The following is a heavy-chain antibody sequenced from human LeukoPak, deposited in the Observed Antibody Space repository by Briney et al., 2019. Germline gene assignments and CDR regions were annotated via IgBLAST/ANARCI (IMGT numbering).Heavy chain of an antibody. CDR1: GYTFTGYY. V-gene: IGHV1-2*06. D-gene: IGHD3-22*01. J-gene: IGHJ4*02. CDR2: INPNSGGT. CDR3: ARVRFNYDSSGYYVY. Sequence: ASVKVSCKASGYTFTGYYMHWLRQAPGQGLEWMGRINPNSGGTNYAQKFQGRVTMTRDTSISTAYMELSRLRSDDTAVYYCARVRFNYDSSGYYVYWGQGTLVTVSS.